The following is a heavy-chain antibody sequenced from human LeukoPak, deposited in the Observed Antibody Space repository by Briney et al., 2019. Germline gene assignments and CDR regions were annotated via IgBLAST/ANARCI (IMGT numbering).Heavy chain of an antibody. V-gene: IGHV4-34*01. J-gene: IGHJ4*02. D-gene: IGHD2-21*01. CDR2: INYSGGN. CDR3: CGASFDY. CDR1: GGSFSQYY. Sequence: PSETLSLTCAVYGGSFSQYYWSWMRQPPGKGLEWIGEINYSGGNNYNPSLKSRLTISVDTSKNQFSLRLSSVTAEDTAVYYCCGASFDYWGQGTLVTVSS.